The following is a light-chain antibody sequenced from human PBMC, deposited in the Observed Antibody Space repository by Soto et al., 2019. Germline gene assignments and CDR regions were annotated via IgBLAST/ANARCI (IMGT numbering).Light chain of an antibody. CDR3: RSYTSTSTLYV. J-gene: IGLJ1*01. CDR1: SSDVGGYKY. Sequence: QYALTQPASVSGSPGQSITISCTGTSSDVGGYKYVSWYQQHPGKAPKLMIYEVSSRPSGVSNRFSGSKSGNTASLTISWLQAEDEGDYYCRSYTSTSTLYVVGSGTKLTVL. CDR2: EVS. V-gene: IGLV2-14*01.